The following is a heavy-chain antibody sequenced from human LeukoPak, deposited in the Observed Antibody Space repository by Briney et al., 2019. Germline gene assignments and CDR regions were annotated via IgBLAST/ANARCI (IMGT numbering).Heavy chain of an antibody. J-gene: IGHJ5*02. D-gene: IGHD6-13*01. Sequence: ASVKVPCKASGYTFTNYYMHWVRQAPGQGLEWMGVIDPRGGSTTYAQKVQGRFTMTRDTSTSTVYMELRSLNSEDTAVYYCARSHSSWYCFDPWGQGTLVTVSS. CDR2: IDPRGGST. CDR3: ARSHSSWYCFDP. CDR1: GYTFTNYY. V-gene: IGHV1-46*01.